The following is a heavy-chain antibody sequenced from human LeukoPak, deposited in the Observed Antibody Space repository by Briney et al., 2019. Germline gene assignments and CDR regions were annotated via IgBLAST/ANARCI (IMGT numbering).Heavy chain of an antibody. CDR1: GFTFSSYS. J-gene: IGHJ4*02. CDR3: AIDVSSSISCYTY. V-gene: IGHV3-21*01. Sequence: PGGSLRLSCAASGFTFSSYSMNWVRQAPGKGLEWVSSVSSSGTYIYYADSVKGRFTISRDNAKNSLYLQMNSLRAEDTAVYYCAIDVSSSISCYTYWGPGTLVTVSS. D-gene: IGHD2-2*02. CDR2: VSSSGTYI.